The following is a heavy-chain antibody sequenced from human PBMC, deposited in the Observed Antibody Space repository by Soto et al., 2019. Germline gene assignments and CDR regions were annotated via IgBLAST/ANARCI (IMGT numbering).Heavy chain of an antibody. CDR2: IYYSGST. Sequence: SETLSLTCTVSGGSISSYYWSWIRQPPGKGLEWIGYIYYSGSTNYNPSLKSRVTISVDTSKNQFSLKLSSVTAADTAVYYCARDLAAIDYDILTGYNYGMDVWGQGTTVTVSS. CDR3: ARDLAAIDYDILTGYNYGMDV. CDR1: GGSISSYY. J-gene: IGHJ6*02. D-gene: IGHD3-9*01. V-gene: IGHV4-59*01.